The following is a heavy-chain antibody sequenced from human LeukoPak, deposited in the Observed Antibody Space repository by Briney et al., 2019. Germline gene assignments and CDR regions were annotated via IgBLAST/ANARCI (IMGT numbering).Heavy chain of an antibody. V-gene: IGHV5-10-1*01. CDR3: VKWGAGGDFDI. D-gene: IGHD3-16*01. Sequence: GESLRISCKGSGYSFTTYWISWVRQMPGKGLEWMGRIDPGDSYTNYSPSFEGHVTISAGTSISTAYLQWSSLKASDTAMYYCVKWGAGGDFDIWGQGTMVTVSS. J-gene: IGHJ3*02. CDR1: GYSFTTYW. CDR2: IDPGDSYT.